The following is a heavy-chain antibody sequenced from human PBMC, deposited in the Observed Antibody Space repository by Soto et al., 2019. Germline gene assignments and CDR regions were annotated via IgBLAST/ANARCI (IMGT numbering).Heavy chain of an antibody. V-gene: IGHV1-2*04. Sequence: ASVKFSCKPSGYTFTGYYMHWVRQAPGQGLECMGWINPNSGGTNYAQKFQGWVTMTRXTXXSXXXMXLNXLRXDDTAVYCCARALGVRYRSSSYSYSYYAMDVWGQ. CDR3: ARALGVRYRSSSYSYSYYAMDV. J-gene: IGHJ6*02. CDR2: INPNSGGT. CDR1: GYTFTGYY. D-gene: IGHD6-19*01.